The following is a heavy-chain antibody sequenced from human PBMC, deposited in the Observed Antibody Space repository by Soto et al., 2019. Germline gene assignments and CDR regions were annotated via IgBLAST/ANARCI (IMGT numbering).Heavy chain of an antibody. CDR3: ARDRTYYDILTGYYTLFGMDV. V-gene: IGHV3-53*01. Sequence: GGSLRLSCAASGFTVSSDYMSWVRQAPGKGLEWVSVIYSGGSTYYADSVKGRFTISRDNSKNTLYLQMNSLRAEDTAVYYCARDRTYYDILTGYYTLFGMDVWGQGTTVTVSS. J-gene: IGHJ6*02. CDR1: GFTVSSDY. D-gene: IGHD3-9*01. CDR2: IYSGGST.